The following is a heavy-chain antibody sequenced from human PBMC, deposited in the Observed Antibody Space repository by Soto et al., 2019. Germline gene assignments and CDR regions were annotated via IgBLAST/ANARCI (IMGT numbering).Heavy chain of an antibody. Sequence: ASVKVSCKASGYTFTHYHVYWVRQAPGRGLEWLGMINPSGGSATYAQNLQGRVTMTRDTSTNTVYMELSSLRSEDTAVYYCAREAINSSGYSRYFQHWGQGTLVTVSS. V-gene: IGHV1-46*01. CDR1: GYTFTHYH. CDR2: INPSGGSA. D-gene: IGHD3-22*01. CDR3: AREAINSSGYSRYFQH. J-gene: IGHJ1*01.